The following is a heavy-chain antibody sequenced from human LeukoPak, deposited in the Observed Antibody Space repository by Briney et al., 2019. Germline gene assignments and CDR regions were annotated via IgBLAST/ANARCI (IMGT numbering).Heavy chain of an antibody. CDR1: GYTFTSYG. CDR3: ARDDCSSTSCYLYYFDY. D-gene: IGHD2-2*01. Sequence: ASVKVSCKASGYTFTSYGISWVRQAPGQGLEWMGWISAYNGNTNYAQKLQGRVTMTTDTSTSTAYMELRSLRSDDTAVCYCARDDCSSTSCYLYYFDYWGQGTLVTVSS. V-gene: IGHV1-18*01. CDR2: ISAYNGNT. J-gene: IGHJ4*02.